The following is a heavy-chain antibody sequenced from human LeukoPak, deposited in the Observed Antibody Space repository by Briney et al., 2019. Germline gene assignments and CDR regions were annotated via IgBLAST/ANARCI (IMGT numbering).Heavy chain of an antibody. V-gene: IGHV3-11*01. D-gene: IGHD3-10*01. CDR1: GFTFSDYY. CDR3: AGDISGYYGSGSYYLANNWFDP. CDR2: ISSSGSTI. Sequence: GGSLRLSCAASGFTFSDYYMSWIRQAPGKGLEWVSYISSSGSTIYYADSVKGRFTISRDNAKNSLYLQMNSLRAEDTAVYYCAGDISGYYGSGSYYLANNWFDPWGQGTLVTVSS. J-gene: IGHJ5*02.